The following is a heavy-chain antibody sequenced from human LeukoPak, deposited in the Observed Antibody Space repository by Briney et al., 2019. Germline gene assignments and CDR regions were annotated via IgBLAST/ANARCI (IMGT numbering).Heavy chain of an antibody. D-gene: IGHD3-22*01. J-gene: IGHJ3*02. V-gene: IGHV4-39*01. Sequence: SETLSLTCTVSGGSISSRSYYWGWIRQPPGKGLEWIGSIYYSGSTYYNPSLKSRVTISVDTSKNQFSLKLSSVTAADTAVYYCARQLYYYDREAAGAFDIWGQGTMVTASS. CDR1: GGSISSRSYY. CDR2: IYYSGST. CDR3: ARQLYYYDREAAGAFDI.